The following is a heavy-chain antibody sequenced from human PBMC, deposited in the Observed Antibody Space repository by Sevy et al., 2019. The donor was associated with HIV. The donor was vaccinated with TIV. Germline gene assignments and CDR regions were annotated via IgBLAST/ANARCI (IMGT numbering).Heavy chain of an antibody. D-gene: IGHD1-26*01. V-gene: IGHV3-7*01. Sequence: GGSLRLSCAASGFTLSSYWMSWVRQAPGKGLEWVANIKQDGSDKYYVDSVKGRFTISRDNVKNSLYLQMNSLRAEDTAVYYCARDLYSGSYYENYWGQGTLVTVSS. CDR3: ARDLYSGSYYENY. J-gene: IGHJ4*02. CDR1: GFTLSSYW. CDR2: IKQDGSDK.